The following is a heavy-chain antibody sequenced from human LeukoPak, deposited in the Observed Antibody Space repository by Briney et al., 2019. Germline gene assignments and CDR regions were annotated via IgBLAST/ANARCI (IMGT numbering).Heavy chain of an antibody. CDR2: IHPHGTM. Sequence: SETLSLTCSASDESLSSSSYYWGWIRHPPGKGLEWIGTIHPHGTMYYHPPLKSRVTVSVDKSKSLFSLKLSSVTAADTAVYYCSRGWDACKLGNYWGQGSLVTVSS. D-gene: IGHD1-26*01. CDR1: DESLSSSSYY. V-gene: IGHV4-39*01. J-gene: IGHJ4*02. CDR3: SRGWDACKLGNY.